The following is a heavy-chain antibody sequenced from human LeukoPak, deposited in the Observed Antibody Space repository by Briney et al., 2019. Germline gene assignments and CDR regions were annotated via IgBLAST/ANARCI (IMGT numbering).Heavy chain of an antibody. V-gene: IGHV3-53*01. Sequence: GGSLRLSCAASGFTVSSNYMSWVRQAPGKGLEWVSVIYSGGNTYYADSVKGRFTISRDNSKNTLYLQMISLRAEDTAVYYCARGGSKAICGGDCYNHWGQGTLVTVSS. CDR1: GFTVSSNY. CDR3: ARGGSKAICGGDCYNH. D-gene: IGHD2-21*02. J-gene: IGHJ5*02. CDR2: IYSGGNT.